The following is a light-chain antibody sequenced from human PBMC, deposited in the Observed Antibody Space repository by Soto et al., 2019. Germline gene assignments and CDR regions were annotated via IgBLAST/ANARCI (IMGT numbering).Light chain of an antibody. CDR3: QSYENSRTGFYV. Sequence: QSVLTQPPSVSGAPGQRVTISCSGSSSDIGAGFDVHWYQHLPGTAPKLLIYGNTNRPSGVPGRFSGSKSGTSASLVISGLQAEDEADYYCQSYENSRTGFYVFGTGTKV. CDR1: SSDIGAGFD. V-gene: IGLV1-40*01. CDR2: GNT. J-gene: IGLJ1*01.